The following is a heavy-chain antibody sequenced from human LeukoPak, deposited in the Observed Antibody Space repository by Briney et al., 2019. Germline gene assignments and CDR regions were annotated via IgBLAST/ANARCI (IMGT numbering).Heavy chain of an antibody. CDR2: ISWNSGRI. Sequence: GGSLRLSCAASRFTFDDYAMHWGRHAPGKGLEWGSGISWNSGRIGYADSVKGRFTISRENAKNSLYLQMSSLRAQDTALCYSAKDLSGSGSVDYMDVWGKGTTVTISS. CDR1: RFTFDDYA. V-gene: IGHV3-9*01. J-gene: IGHJ6*03. CDR3: AKDLSGSGSVDYMDV. D-gene: IGHD3-10*01.